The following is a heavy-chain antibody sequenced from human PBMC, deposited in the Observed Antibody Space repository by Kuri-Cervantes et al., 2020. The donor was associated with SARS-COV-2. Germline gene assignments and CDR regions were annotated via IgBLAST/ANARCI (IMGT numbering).Heavy chain of an antibody. J-gene: IGHJ3*02. CDR3: ARETYYYDSSGPTFDI. V-gene: IGHV3-21*01. CDR1: GFTFKTYT. CDR2: ISGSGSYI. Sequence: GESLKISCGASGFTFKTYTMNWVRQAPGKALQWISSISGSGSYIYYADSLRGRFTISRDDAKNSLYLQMNSLRAEDTAVYYCARETYYYDSSGPTFDIWGQGTMVTVSS. D-gene: IGHD3-22*01.